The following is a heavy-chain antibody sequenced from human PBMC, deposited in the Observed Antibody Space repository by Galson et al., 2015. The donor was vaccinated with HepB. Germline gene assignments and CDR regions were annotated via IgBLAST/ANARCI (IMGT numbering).Heavy chain of an antibody. CDR1: GFTFSSYA. D-gene: IGHD5/OR15-5a*01. V-gene: IGHV3-23*01. J-gene: IGHJ6*03. CDR2: ISGSGGST. CDR3: AKMSTGLYYYMDV. Sequence: SLRLSCAASGFTFSSYAMSWVRQALGKGLEWVSAISGSGGSTYYADSVKGRFTISRDNSKNTLYLQMNSLRAEDTAVYYCAKMSTGLYYYMDVWGKGTTVTVSS.